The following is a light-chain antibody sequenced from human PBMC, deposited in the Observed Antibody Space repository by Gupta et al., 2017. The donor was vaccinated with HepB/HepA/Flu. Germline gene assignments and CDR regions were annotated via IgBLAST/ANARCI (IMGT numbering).Light chain of an antibody. CDR3: QQHNNWPPLT. CDR2: GAS. J-gene: IGKJ4*01. Sequence: EIVMTQSPATLSVSQGERATLSCRASQSVSSNLAWYQQKPGQAPRLLIYGASTRATSIPARFSGSGSGTEFTLTISSLQSEDFAVYDCQQHNNWPPLTFGGGTKVEIK. V-gene: IGKV3-15*01. CDR1: QSVSSN.